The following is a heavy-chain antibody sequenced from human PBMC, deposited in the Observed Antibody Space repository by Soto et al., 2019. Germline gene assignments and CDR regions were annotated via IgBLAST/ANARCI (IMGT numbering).Heavy chain of an antibody. J-gene: IGHJ6*02. CDR3: ARHSLXTTVTTKMDYYGMDV. CDR2: IDPSDSYT. D-gene: IGHD4-17*01. V-gene: IGHV5-10-1*01. CDR1: GCCFTSYW. Sequence: GESLKISCKGSGCCFTSYWISWVRQMPGKGLEWMGRIDPSDSYTNYSPSFQGHVTISADKSISTAYLQWSSLKASDTAMYYCARHSLXTTVTTKMDYYGMDVWGQGTTVTVSS.